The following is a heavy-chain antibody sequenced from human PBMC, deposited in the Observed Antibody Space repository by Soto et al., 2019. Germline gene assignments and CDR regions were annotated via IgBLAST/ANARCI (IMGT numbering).Heavy chain of an antibody. D-gene: IGHD2-21*02. V-gene: IGHV1-18*04. Sequence: QVQLVQSGAEVKKPGASVKVSCKASGYAFTSYGISWVRQAPGQGLEWMGWISVYNGNTNYAQKRQGRVTMTTDTSTSAAYMEVRSLRSDDTAVYYCERAPKGKGTVVTRYAFDIWGQGTMVTVSS. CDR1: GYAFTSYG. J-gene: IGHJ3*02. CDR2: ISVYNGNT. CDR3: ERAPKGKGTVVTRYAFDI.